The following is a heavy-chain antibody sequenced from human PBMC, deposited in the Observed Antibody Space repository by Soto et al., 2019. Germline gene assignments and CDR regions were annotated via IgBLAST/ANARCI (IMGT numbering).Heavy chain of an antibody. V-gene: IGHV3-23*01. CDR2: VDGSGLYT. CDR1: GLSFTNFA. CDR3: GKGSSPGRPYFFDY. D-gene: IGHD1-26*01. Sequence: EVQLLQSGDGLVQPGGSLRLSCVASGLSFTNFAMSWVRQAPGKGLEWISAVDGSGLYTCYAGSVKGRFIISRDTSKNTLSLQMSSLGAEDTALYYCGKGSSPGRPYFFDYWGQGAQVTVSS. J-gene: IGHJ4*02.